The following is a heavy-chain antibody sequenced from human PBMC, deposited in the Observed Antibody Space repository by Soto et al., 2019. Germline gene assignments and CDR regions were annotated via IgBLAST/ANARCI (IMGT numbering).Heavy chain of an antibody. D-gene: IGHD3-10*01. CDR3: ARQGRAMVRGVIIRGHDY. Sequence: SETLSLTCAVYGGSFSGYYWSRIGQPPGKGLEWIGEINHSGSTNYNPSLKSRVTISVDTSKNQFSLKLSSVTAADTAVYYCARQGRAMVRGVIIRGHDYWGQGTLDTVSS. CDR1: GGSFSGYY. CDR2: INHSGST. J-gene: IGHJ4*02. V-gene: IGHV4-34*01.